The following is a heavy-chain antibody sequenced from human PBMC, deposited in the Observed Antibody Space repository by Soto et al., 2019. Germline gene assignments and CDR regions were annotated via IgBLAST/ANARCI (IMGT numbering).Heavy chain of an antibody. CDR1: GGPISSYY. CDR3: ARGSSGWPPRLDY. D-gene: IGHD6-19*01. Sequence: QVQLQESGPGLVKPSETLSLNCTVSGGPISSYYWSWIRQSPGKGLEWIGYIYYSVSTNYNPSLKSRVTISVDTFKNQCSLELSSVAAADTAVYYCARGSSGWPPRLDYWCQGTRVTVSS. CDR2: IYYSVST. J-gene: IGHJ4*02. V-gene: IGHV4-59*01.